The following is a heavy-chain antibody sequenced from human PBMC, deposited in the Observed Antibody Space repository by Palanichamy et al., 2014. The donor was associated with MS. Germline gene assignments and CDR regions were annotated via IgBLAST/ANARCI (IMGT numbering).Heavy chain of an antibody. V-gene: IGHV5-51*01. J-gene: IGHJ6*02. CDR3: VRQSRYCSSTSCPPSDYNGMDV. CDR2: IYPGDSET. D-gene: IGHD2-2*01. Sequence: EVQLVQSGAEVKEPGESLKISCRGSGYTFTSYWIGWVRQMPGKGLEWMGIIYPGDSETRYSPSFQGQVTISADKSITTAYVQWSSLKASDTAMYYCVRQSRYCSSTSCPPSDYNGMDVWGQGTTVTVSS. CDR1: GYTFTSYW.